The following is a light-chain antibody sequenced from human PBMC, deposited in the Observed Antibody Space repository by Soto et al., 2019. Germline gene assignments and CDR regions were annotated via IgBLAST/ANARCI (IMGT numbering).Light chain of an antibody. CDR2: GAA. V-gene: IGKV3-15*01. J-gene: IGKJ1*01. Sequence: EIVMAQSTDTLSVSAGERATLSWGASQSVFSSLAWYQQKPAQAPRLLIYGAATRATGIPARFSGSGSGTEFTLTISSLQSEDFAVYYCQQYHNWPPWTFGQGTKVDIK. CDR3: QQYHNWPPWT. CDR1: QSVFSS.